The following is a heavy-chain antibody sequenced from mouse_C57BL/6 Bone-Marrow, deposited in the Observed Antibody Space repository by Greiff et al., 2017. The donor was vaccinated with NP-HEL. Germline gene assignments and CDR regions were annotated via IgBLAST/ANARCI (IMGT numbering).Heavy chain of an antibody. CDR2: IDPSDSYT. CDR3: ARATTVVARVYFDY. CDR1: GYTFTSYW. J-gene: IGHJ2*01. Sequence: QVQLQQPGAELVMPGASVKLSCKASGYTFTSYWMHWVKQRPGQGLEWIGEIDPSDSYTNYNQKFKGKSTLTVDKSSSTAYMQLSSLTSEDSAVYYCARATTVVARVYFDYWGQGTTLTVSS. V-gene: IGHV1-69*01. D-gene: IGHD1-1*01.